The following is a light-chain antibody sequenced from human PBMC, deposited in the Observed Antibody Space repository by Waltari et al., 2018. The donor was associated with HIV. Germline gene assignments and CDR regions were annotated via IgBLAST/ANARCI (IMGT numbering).Light chain of an antibody. V-gene: IGKV3-20*01. Sequence: EIVLTQSPGTLSLSPGERATLSCRASQSLSSSNFVWYQQNRGQAPRLLIHSGSTRATGIPDRFTGSASSTESTLTITRLEPEDAAVYYCQQSGVSPWTFGQGTNVEIK. CDR2: SGS. J-gene: IGKJ1*01. CDR3: QQSGVSPWT. CDR1: QSLSSSN.